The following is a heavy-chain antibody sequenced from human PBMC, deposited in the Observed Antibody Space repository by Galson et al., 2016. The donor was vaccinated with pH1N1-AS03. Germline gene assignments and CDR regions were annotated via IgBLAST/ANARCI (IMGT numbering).Heavy chain of an antibody. V-gene: IGHV1-69*13. J-gene: IGHJ4*02. CDR1: GGTFSSYA. CDR3: ARDRYYDAAVRDFYESEN. CDR2: IRPISGAA. D-gene: IGHD3-16*01. Sequence: SVKVSCKASGGTFSSYAITWMRQAPGQGLEWVGGIRPISGAASYAQKFQGRLTITADESTSTIYMELRSLTSEDTAVYYCARDRYYDAAVRDFYESENWGQGTLVTVS.